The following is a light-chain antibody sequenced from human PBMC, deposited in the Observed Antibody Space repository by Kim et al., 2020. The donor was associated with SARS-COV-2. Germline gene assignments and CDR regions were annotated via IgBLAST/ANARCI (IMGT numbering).Light chain of an antibody. CDR1: RSNIGSNA. J-gene: IGLJ3*02. V-gene: IGLV1-44*01. CDR3: AAWDDSLNGWV. Sequence: GQRVTISGSGSRSNIGSNAVNWYQQLPGAAPKLLIYSNNQRPSGVPNRFSGSKSGTSASLAISGLQSEDEADYYCAAWDDSLNGWVFGGGTQLTVL. CDR2: SNN.